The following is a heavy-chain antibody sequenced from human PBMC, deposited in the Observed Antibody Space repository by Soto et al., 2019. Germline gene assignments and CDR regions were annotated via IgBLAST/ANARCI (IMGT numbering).Heavy chain of an antibody. CDR2: IIPIFGTA. D-gene: IGHD6-13*01. J-gene: IGHJ6*03. V-gene: IGHV1-69*13. CDR3: ARDRSESIAAAGTTDYCYYYMDV. Sequence: ASVKVSCKASGGTFSSYAISWVRQAPGQGLEWMGGIIPIFGTANYAQKFQGRVTITADESTSTAYMELSSLRAEDTAVYYCARDRSESIAAAGTTDYCYYYMDVWGKGTTVTVSS. CDR1: GGTFSSYA.